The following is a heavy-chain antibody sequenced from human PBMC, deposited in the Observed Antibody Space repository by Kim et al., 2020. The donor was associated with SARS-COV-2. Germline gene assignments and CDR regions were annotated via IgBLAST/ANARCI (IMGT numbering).Heavy chain of an antibody. V-gene: IGHV4-30-4*01. J-gene: IGHJ6*01. Sequence: SETLSLTCTVSGDSIKNSEFYWSWIRQPQGKGLEWIGYIYYSGTTNYNPSLKSLISMSLDTSNNQLSLTLISVTAAATSVYYCASEKAASMWKYPYGMDV. CDR1: GDSIKNSEFY. CDR3: ASEKAASMWKYPYGMDV. D-gene: IGHD6-25*01. CDR2: IYYSGTT.